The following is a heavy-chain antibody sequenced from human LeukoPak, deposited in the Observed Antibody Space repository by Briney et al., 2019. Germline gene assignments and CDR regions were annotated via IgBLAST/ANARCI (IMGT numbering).Heavy chain of an antibody. CDR1: GYTFTSYG. CDR3: ARVGIAVAGMGRADY. J-gene: IGHJ4*02. CDR2: ISAYNGNT. Sequence: ASVKVSCKASGYTFTSYGISWVRQAPGQGLEWMGWISAYNGNTNYAQKLQGRVTMTTDTSTSTAYMEPRSLRSDDTAVYYCARVGIAVAGMGRADYWGQGTLVTVSS. V-gene: IGHV1-18*01. D-gene: IGHD6-19*01.